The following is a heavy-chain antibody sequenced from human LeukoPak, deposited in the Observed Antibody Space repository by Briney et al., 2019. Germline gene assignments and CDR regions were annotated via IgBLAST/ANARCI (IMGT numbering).Heavy chain of an antibody. D-gene: IGHD5-24*01. CDR3: ARDVEMATILFDY. CDR1: GYTFTGYY. CDR2: INPNSGGT. V-gene: IGHV1-2*02. Sequence: ASVKVSCKASGYTFTGYYMHWVRQAPGQGLEWMGWINPNSGGTNYAQKFQGRVTMTRDTSISTAYMELSRLRSDDTAVYYCARDVEMATILFDYWGQGTLVTVSS. J-gene: IGHJ4*02.